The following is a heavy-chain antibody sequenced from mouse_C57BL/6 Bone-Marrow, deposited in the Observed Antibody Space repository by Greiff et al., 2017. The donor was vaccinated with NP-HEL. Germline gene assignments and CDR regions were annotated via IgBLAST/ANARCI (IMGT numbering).Heavy chain of an antibody. Sequence: EVMLVESGGGLVQPGGSLKLSCAASGFTFSDYYMYWVRQTPEKRLEWVAYISNGGGSTYYPDTVKGRFTISRDNAKNTLYLQMSRLKSEDTAMYYCARRGGNSEFDYWGQGTTLTVSS. CDR2: ISNGGGST. D-gene: IGHD2-1*01. V-gene: IGHV5-12*01. CDR3: ARRGGNSEFDY. J-gene: IGHJ2*01. CDR1: GFTFSDYY.